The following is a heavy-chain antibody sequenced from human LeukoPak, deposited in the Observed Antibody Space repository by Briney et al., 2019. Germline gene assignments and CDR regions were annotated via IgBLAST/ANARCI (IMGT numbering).Heavy chain of an antibody. V-gene: IGHV3-13*04. CDR2: IGTAGDT. CDR1: GFTFSNYD. D-gene: IGHD2-15*01. Sequence: VGSLRLSCAASGFTFSNYDMHWVRQATGKGLEWVSAIGTAGDTYYQGSVRGRFTMSRENAKNSLYLQMNSLTAGDTAVYYCARGADTHFDYWGQGILVTVSS. J-gene: IGHJ4*02. CDR3: ARGADTHFDY.